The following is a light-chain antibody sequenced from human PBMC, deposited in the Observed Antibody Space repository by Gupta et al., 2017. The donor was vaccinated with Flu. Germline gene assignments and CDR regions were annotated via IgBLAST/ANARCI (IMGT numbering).Light chain of an antibody. V-gene: IGKV3-20*01. CDR3: QHDSSSPIS. J-gene: IGKJ2*03. CDR1: LSVRSSY. CDR2: GAA. Sequence: EIVLTQSPGTLSLSPGERATLSCRASLSVRSSYLAWYQQKPGQAPRLLIYGAASRATGFPDRFSGSGFGTDFTLTISRREPEDFAVYYCQHDSSSPISFGQGTKLEIK.